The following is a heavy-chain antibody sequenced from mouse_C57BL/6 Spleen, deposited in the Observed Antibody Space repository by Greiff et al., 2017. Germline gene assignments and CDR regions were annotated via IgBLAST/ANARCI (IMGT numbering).Heavy chain of an antibody. Sequence: VQLQQSGAELVRPGASVKLSCKASGYTFTDYYINWVKQRPGQGLEWIARIYPGSGNTYYNEKFKGKATLTAEKSSSTAYMQLSSLTSEDSAVYFCAREYYSNFACAYWGQGTLVTVSA. CDR1: GYTFTDYY. J-gene: IGHJ3*01. CDR3: AREYYSNFACAY. CDR2: IYPGSGNT. D-gene: IGHD2-5*01. V-gene: IGHV1-76*01.